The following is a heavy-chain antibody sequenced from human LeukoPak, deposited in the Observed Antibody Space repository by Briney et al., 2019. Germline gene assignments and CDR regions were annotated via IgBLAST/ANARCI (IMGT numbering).Heavy chain of an antibody. V-gene: IGHV1-69*13. J-gene: IGHJ4*02. CDR3: ARVVLASTADYFDY. D-gene: IGHD4-17*01. CDR2: IIPIFGTA. CDR1: GGTFSSYA. Sequence: ASVKVSCKASGGTFSSYAISWVRQAPGQGLEWMGGIIPIFGTANYAQKFQGRVTITADESTSTAYMELSSLRSEDTAVYYCARVVLASTADYFDYWGQGTLVTVSS.